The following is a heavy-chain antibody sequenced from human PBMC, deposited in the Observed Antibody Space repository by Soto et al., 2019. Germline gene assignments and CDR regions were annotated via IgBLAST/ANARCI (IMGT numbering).Heavy chain of an antibody. CDR3: ALGASSGYYYVAEYFQH. Sequence: GVLRLSCAASGFTFSSYSMNWVRQAPGKGLEWVSSISSSSSYIYYADSVKGRFTISRDNAKNSLYLQMNSLRAEDTAVYYCALGASSGYYYVAEYFQHWGQGTLVTVSS. D-gene: IGHD3-22*01. J-gene: IGHJ1*01. CDR2: ISSSSSYI. V-gene: IGHV3-21*01. CDR1: GFTFSSYS.